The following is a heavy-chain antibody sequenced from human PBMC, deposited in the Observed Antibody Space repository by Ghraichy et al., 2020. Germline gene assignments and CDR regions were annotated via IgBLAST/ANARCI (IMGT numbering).Heavy chain of an antibody. Sequence: GGSLRLSCAASGFTFSSYAMSWVRQAPGKGLEWVSDISGSGRNSYHADAVKGRFTISRDNSKNTLYLQMNSLRAEDTAVYYCAKEWSSGSYVYYFDYWGQGTLVTVSS. CDR2: ISGSGRNS. CDR3: AKEWSSGSYVYYFDY. V-gene: IGHV3-23*01. J-gene: IGHJ4*02. D-gene: IGHD1-26*01. CDR1: GFTFSSYA.